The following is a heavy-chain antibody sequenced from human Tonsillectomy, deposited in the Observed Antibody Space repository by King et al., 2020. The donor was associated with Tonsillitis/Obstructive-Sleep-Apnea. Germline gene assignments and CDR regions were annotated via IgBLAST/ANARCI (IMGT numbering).Heavy chain of an antibody. J-gene: IGHJ5*02. Sequence: VQLVESGGRVVQPGRSLRLSCAASGFSVSAYAMNWVRHAPGKGLEWVAIISFDGSNKYYADSVKGRFTISRDNPENTLYLQMNKVRVEDTAVYYCARVHYDEGAQWFDPGGEGTLVTVSS. CDR1: GFSVSAYA. CDR3: ARVHYDEGAQWFDP. D-gene: IGHD3-16*01. V-gene: IGHV3-30*01. CDR2: ISFDGSNK.